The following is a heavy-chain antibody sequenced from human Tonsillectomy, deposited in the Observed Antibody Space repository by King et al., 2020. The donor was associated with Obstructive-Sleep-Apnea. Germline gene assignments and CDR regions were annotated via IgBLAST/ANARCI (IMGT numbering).Heavy chain of an antibody. CDR1: GLTFSRYA. Sequence: VQLVESVGCLVQPGGSLRLSCVASGLTFSRYAMTWVRQAPGKGLEWVSTISGSGGTTYYADPVKGRFTISRNNSKNTLYLQMNSLRAEDTAVYYCARDQQWLGYDAFDIWGQGTMVIVSS. J-gene: IGHJ3*02. CDR2: ISGSGGTT. CDR3: ARDQQWLGYDAFDI. V-gene: IGHV3-23*04. D-gene: IGHD6-19*01.